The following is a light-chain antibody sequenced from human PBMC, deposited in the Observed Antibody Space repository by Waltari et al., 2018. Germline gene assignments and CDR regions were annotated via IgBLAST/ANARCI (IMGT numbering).Light chain of an antibody. CDR1: QSVSRF. V-gene: IGKV3-20*01. CDR3: QQYDISPLT. Sequence: EIVLTQSPGTLSLSPGERATLSCRASQSVSRFLAWYQQKPGQAPRLLISGASSRATGIPDRFSGSGSGTDFSLTISRLEPEDFAVYYCQQYDISPLTFGGGTKVEIK. J-gene: IGKJ4*01. CDR2: GAS.